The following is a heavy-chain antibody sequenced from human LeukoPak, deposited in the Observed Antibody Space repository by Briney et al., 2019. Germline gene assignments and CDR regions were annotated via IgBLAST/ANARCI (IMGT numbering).Heavy chain of an antibody. CDR1: GFTFSSYA. D-gene: IGHD1-26*01. V-gene: IGHV3-30-3*02. CDR2: ISYDGSNK. Sequence: GGSLRLSCAASGFTFSSYAMHWVRQAPGKGLEWVAVISYDGSNKYYADSVKGRFTISRDNSKNTLYLQMNSLRAEDTAVYYCAKKGATTGDFDYWGQGTLVTVSS. CDR3: AKKGATTGDFDY. J-gene: IGHJ4*02.